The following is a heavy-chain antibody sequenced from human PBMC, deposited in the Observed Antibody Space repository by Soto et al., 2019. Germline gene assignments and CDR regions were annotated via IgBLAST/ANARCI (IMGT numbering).Heavy chain of an antibody. J-gene: IGHJ4*02. D-gene: IGHD6-19*01. Sequence: GGSLRLSCAASGFTFSSYWMHWVRQAPGKGLVWVSRINSDGSSTSYADSVKGRFTISRDNAKNTLYLQMNSLRAEDTAVYYCARVGIAVAGGFDYWGQGTLVTVS. CDR2: INSDGSST. CDR3: ARVGIAVAGGFDY. CDR1: GFTFSSYW. V-gene: IGHV3-74*01.